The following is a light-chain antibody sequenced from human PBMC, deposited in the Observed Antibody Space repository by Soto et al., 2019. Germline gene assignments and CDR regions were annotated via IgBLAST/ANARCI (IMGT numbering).Light chain of an antibody. Sequence: QSVLTQPASVSGSPGQSITISCTGTSSEVGGYNYVSWYQQYPGKAPQLMIYEVSNRPSGVSNRFSGSKSGNTASLTISGLQAEDEADYYCSSYTSSSIDDVFGTGTKLTVL. J-gene: IGLJ1*01. CDR3: SSYTSSSIDDV. CDR1: SSEVGGYNY. V-gene: IGLV2-14*01. CDR2: EVS.